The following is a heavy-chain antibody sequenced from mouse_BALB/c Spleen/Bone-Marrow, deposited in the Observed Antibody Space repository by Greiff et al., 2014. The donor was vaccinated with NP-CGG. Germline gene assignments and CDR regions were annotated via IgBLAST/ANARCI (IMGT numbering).Heavy chain of an antibody. CDR1: GYAFTNYL. CDR2: INPGSGGA. J-gene: IGHJ2*01. CDR3: ARFGRYYFDY. Sequence: VQLQQSGAELVRPGTAVNVSCKASGYAFTNYLIEWVKQRPGQGLEWIGVINPGSGGANYNEKFKGKATLTADKSSSTAYMQLSSQTSDDSAVYFCARFGRYYFDYWGQGTTLTVSS. V-gene: IGHV1-54*01.